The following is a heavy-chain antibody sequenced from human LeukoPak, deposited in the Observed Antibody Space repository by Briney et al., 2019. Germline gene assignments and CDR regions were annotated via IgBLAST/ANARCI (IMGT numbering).Heavy chain of an antibody. CDR1: GGSFSGYY. J-gene: IGHJ4*02. CDR2: INHSGST. CDR3: ARRGILLALRY. Sequence: SETLSLTCAVYGGSFSGYYWSWIRQPPGKGLEWIGEINHSGSTNYNPSLKSRVTISVDTSKNQFSPKLSSVTAADTAVYYCARRGILLALRYWGQGTLVTVSS. D-gene: IGHD3-3*02. V-gene: IGHV4-34*01.